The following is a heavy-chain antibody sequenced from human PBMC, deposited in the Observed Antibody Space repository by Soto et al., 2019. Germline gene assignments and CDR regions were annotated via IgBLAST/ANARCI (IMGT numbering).Heavy chain of an antibody. CDR3: AKDRGDYSNYGEAG. CDR2: ISWNSGSI. V-gene: IGHV3-9*01. J-gene: IGHJ4*02. CDR1: GFTFDDYA. D-gene: IGHD4-4*01. Sequence: EVQLVESGGGLVQPGRSLRLSCAASGFTFDDYAMHWVRQAPGKGLEWVSGISWNSGSIGYADSVKGRFTISRDNAKNSLYLQMNSLRAEDTALYYCAKDRGDYSNYGEAGWGQGTLVTVSS.